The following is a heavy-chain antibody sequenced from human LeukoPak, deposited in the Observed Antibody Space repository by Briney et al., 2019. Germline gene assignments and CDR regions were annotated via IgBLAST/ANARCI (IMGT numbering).Heavy chain of an antibody. CDR1: GYTFSGYH. V-gene: IGHV1-2*02. CDR3: ARDVVAVDTNWFDP. J-gene: IGHJ5*02. D-gene: IGHD6-19*01. CDR2: IDPYSGGT. Sequence: GASVKLSYKTSGYTFSGYHIHWMRHAPGQGLEWIGWIDPYSGGTHFAENFQGRVTLTRDTSITTLYMELTNLKSDDTSIYFCARDVVAVDTNWFDPWGQGTLVTVSS.